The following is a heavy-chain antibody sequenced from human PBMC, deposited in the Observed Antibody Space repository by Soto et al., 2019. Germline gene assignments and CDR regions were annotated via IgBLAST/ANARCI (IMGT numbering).Heavy chain of an antibody. D-gene: IGHD2-15*01. J-gene: IGHJ6*03. CDR3: ARGDCVGGPCYSLAGSFYYYMDV. CDR2: INSDGSVS. Sequence: EVQLVESGGGLVQPGGSLRLSCAASGFTFSNYWMYWVRQAPGKGLVWVSRINSDGSVSSYADSVKGRLTISGDNVKNTLYLQMDSLRAEDTAVYYCARGDCVGGPCYSLAGSFYYYMDVWGKGTTVTVFS. V-gene: IGHV3-74*01. CDR1: GFTFSNYW.